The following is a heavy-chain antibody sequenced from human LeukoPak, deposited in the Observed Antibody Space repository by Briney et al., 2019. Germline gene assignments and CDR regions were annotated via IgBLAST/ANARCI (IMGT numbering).Heavy chain of an antibody. CDR3: ARDRVGATTGDAFGL. D-gene: IGHD1-26*01. Sequence: ASVKVSCKGSGYTFTGYYLHWVRLAPGQGPEWMGWINPKNGGATYAQKFQGRVTMTRDTSMSTAYLDLNRLTSDDTAVYFCARDRVGATTGDAFGLWGQGTVVTVSS. CDR1: GYTFTGYY. V-gene: IGHV1-2*02. J-gene: IGHJ3*01. CDR2: INPKNGGA.